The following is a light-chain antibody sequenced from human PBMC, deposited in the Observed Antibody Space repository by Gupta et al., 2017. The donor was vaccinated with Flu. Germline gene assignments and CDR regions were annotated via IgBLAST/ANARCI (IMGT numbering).Light chain of an antibody. CDR3: SSYTASSSRV. J-gene: IGLJ3*02. Sequence: QSALTQPASVSGSPGQSITISCSGTSSDVGGYNYVSWYLHNPGKAPKLIIYEVTNRPSGVSNRFSGSKSGNTASLTISGLQAEDEADYYCSSYTASSSRVFSGGTRLTVL. CDR2: EVT. V-gene: IGLV2-14*01. CDR1: SSDVGGYNY.